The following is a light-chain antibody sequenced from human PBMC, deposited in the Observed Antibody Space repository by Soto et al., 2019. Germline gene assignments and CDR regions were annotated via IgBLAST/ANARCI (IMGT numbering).Light chain of an antibody. V-gene: IGLV2-14*01. CDR3: SSSTSSGTHV. CDR1: SSDVGVYNY. CDR2: EVT. J-gene: IGLJ1*01. Sequence: QSVLTQPASVSWSPGQSITISCTGTSSDVGVYNYVSWYQQHPGEAPKLMMFEVTIRPSGVSNRFSASKAGNTASLTISGLRGEVEADYFTSSSTSSGTHVFGTRTKVTVL.